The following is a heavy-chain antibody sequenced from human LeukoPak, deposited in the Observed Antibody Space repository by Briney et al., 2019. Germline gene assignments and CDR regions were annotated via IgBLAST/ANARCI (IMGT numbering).Heavy chain of an antibody. J-gene: IGHJ5*02. CDR2: IKQDGSEK. CDR3: AKLNPDYYDGGVMDNWFDP. V-gene: IGHV3-7*01. Sequence: GRSLRLSCAASGFTFSSYWMSWVRQAPGKGLEWVANIKQDGSEKYYVDSVKGRFTISRDNAKNSLYLQMNSLRAEDTAVYYCAKLNPDYYDGGVMDNWFDPWGQGTLVTVSS. D-gene: IGHD3-22*01. CDR1: GFTFSSYW.